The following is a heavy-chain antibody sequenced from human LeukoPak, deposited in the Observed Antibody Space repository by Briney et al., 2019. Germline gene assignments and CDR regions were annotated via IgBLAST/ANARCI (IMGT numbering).Heavy chain of an antibody. Sequence: SETLSLTCAVSGGSISSGGYSWSWIRQPPGKGLEWIGYIYHSGSTYYNPSLKSRVTISVDRSKNQFSLKLSSVTAADTAVYYCARGLFCSGGSCYSQGGYYFDYWGQGTLVTVSS. V-gene: IGHV4-30-2*02. CDR2: IYHSGST. D-gene: IGHD2-15*01. CDR3: ARGLFCSGGSCYSQGGYYFDY. CDR1: GGSISSGGYS. J-gene: IGHJ4*02.